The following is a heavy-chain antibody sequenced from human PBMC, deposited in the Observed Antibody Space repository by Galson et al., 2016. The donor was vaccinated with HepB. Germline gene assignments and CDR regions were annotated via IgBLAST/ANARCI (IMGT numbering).Heavy chain of an antibody. CDR3: AKEATATTGAKTKRVWYFDL. D-gene: IGHD1-7*01. CDR2: ITHTTNTI. Sequence: SLRLSCAASGFTFSGYSMNWVRQAPGKGLEWVSHITHTTNTIYYADSVEGRFTISREDAKNSLYLQMNSLRDEDTAVYYCAKEATATTGAKTKRVWYFDLWGRGTLVTVSS. V-gene: IGHV3-48*02. CDR1: GFTFSGYS. J-gene: IGHJ2*01.